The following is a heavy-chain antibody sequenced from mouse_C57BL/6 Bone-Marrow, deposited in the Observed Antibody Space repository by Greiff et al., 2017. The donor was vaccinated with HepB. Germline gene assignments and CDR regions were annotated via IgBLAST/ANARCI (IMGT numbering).Heavy chain of an antibody. CDR3: ARIYYDYDGFPMDY. CDR2: IYPGSGSN. Sequence: VQLQQPGAELVKPGASVKMSCKASGYTFTSYWITWVKQRPGQGLEWIGDIYPGSGSNNYNEKFKSKATLTVDTSSSTAYMQLSSLTSEDSAVYYCARIYYDYDGFPMDYWGQGTSVTVSS. D-gene: IGHD2-4*01. J-gene: IGHJ4*01. CDR1: GYTFTSYW. V-gene: IGHV1-55*01.